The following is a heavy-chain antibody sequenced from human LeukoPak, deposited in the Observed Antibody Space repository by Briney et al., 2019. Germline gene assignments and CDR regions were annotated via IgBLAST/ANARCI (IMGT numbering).Heavy chain of an antibody. V-gene: IGHV3-74*01. CDR3: ARGSVSGSYIPY. CDR2: INSDGINT. D-gene: IGHD1-26*01. Sequence: GGSLRLSCAASGFTFSNYWMHWVRQAPGKGLVWVSRINSDGINTSYADSVKGRFTISRDNAKSTLYLQMNSLRAEDTAVYYCARGSVSGSYIPYWGQGTLVTVSS. CDR1: GFTFSNYW. J-gene: IGHJ4*02.